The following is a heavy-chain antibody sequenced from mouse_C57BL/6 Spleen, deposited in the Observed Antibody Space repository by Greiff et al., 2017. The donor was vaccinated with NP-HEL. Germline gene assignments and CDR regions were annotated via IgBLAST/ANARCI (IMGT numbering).Heavy chain of an antibody. V-gene: IGHV1-82*01. J-gene: IGHJ2*01. Sequence: QVQLKQSGPELVKPGASVKISCKASGYAFSSSWMNWVKQRPGKGLEWIGRIYPGDGDTKYNGKFKGKATLTADKSSSTAYMQLSSLTSEDSAVYFCATYYSNYGGYFDYWGQGTTLTVSS. CDR1: GYAFSSSW. CDR3: ATYYSNYGGYFDY. D-gene: IGHD2-5*01. CDR2: IYPGDGDT.